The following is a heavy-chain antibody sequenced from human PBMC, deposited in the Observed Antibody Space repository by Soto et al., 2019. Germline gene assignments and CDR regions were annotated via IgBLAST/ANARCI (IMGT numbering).Heavy chain of an antibody. V-gene: IGHV3-21*01. D-gene: IGHD3-22*01. CDR3: ASLSTYYYDSSGYGPAFDI. CDR2: ISSSSSYI. J-gene: IGHJ3*02. CDR1: GFTFSSYS. Sequence: GGSLRLSCAASGFTFSSYSMNWVRQAPGKGLEWVSSISSSSSYIYYADSVKGRFTISRDNSKNSLYLQMNSLRAEDTAVYYCASLSTYYYDSSGYGPAFDIWGQGTMVTVSS.